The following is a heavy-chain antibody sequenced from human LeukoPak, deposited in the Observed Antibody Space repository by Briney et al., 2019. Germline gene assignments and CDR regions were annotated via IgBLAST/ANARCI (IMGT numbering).Heavy chain of an antibody. CDR2: ISGSGGST. Sequence: GGSLRLSCAASGFTFSSYAMSWVRQAPGKGLEWVSSISGSGGSTYYADSVKGRFTISRDNSKNTLYLQMYSLRAEDTAVYYCAKRRSYYDSSGYYGTADYWGQGTLVTVSS. CDR3: AKRRSYYDSSGYYGTADY. V-gene: IGHV3-23*01. CDR1: GFTFSSYA. D-gene: IGHD3-22*01. J-gene: IGHJ4*02.